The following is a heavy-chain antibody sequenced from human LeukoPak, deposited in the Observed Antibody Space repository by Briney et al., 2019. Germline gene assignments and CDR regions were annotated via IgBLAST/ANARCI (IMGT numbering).Heavy chain of an antibody. CDR1: GGSISSGGYY. D-gene: IGHD3-9*01. J-gene: IGHJ5*02. Sequence: SETLSLTCTVPGGSISSGGYYWSWIRQPPGKGLEWIGYIYHSGSTYYNPSLKSRVTISVDRSKNQFSLKLSSVTAADTAVYYCARERGYDILTGNWFDPWGQGTLVTVSS. CDR3: ARERGYDILTGNWFDP. V-gene: IGHV4-30-2*01. CDR2: IYHSGST.